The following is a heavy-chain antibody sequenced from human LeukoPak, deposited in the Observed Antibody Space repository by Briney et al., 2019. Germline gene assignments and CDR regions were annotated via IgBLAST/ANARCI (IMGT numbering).Heavy chain of an antibody. CDR1: GFTFSSYA. V-gene: IGHV3-23*01. Sequence: AGGSLRLSCAASGFTFSSYAMSWVRQAPGKGLEWVSAISGSGGSTYYADSVKGRFTISRDNSKNTLYLQMNSLRAEDTAVYYCAKERSSGWYLHNWFAPWGQGTLVTVSS. CDR3: AKERSSGWYLHNWFAP. D-gene: IGHD6-19*01. CDR2: ISGSGGST. J-gene: IGHJ5*02.